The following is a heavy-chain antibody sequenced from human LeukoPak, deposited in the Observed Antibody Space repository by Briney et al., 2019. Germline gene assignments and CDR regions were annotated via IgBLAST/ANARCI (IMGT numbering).Heavy chain of an antibody. Sequence: SVKVSCKASGGTFSSYAISWVRQAPGQGLEWMGGIIPIFGTANYAQKFQGRVTITTDESTSTAYMELSSLRSEDTAVYYCASSYSSQNWFDPWGQGTLVTVSS. CDR1: GGTFSSYA. V-gene: IGHV1-69*05. CDR3: ASSYSSQNWFDP. CDR2: IIPIFGTA. D-gene: IGHD6-13*01. J-gene: IGHJ5*02.